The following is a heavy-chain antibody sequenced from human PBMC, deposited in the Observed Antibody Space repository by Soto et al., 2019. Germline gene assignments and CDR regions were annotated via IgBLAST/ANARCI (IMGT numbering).Heavy chain of an antibody. V-gene: IGHV4-34*01. J-gene: IGHJ4*02. CDR1: GGSFSGYY. Sequence: QVQLQQWGAGLLKPSETLSLTCAVYGGSFSGYYWSWIPHPPGKGLEWIGEINHSGSTNYNPSLKSRVTISVDTSKNQFSLKLSSVTAADTAVYYCARGAVAAAGPLDYWGQGTLVTVSS. CDR3: ARGAVAAAGPLDY. D-gene: IGHD6-13*01. CDR2: INHSGST.